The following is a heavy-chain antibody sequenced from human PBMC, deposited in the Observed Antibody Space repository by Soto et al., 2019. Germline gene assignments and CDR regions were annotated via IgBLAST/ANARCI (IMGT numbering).Heavy chain of an antibody. J-gene: IGHJ6*02. D-gene: IGHD6-13*01. CDR2: MNPNSGNT. V-gene: IGHV1-8*01. Sequence: ASVKVFCKASGYTFTSYDINWVRQATGQGLEWMGWMNPNSGNTGYAQKFQGRVTMTRNTSISTAYMELSSLRSEDTAVYYCARLRAAAYYYYGMDVWGQGTTVTVSS. CDR3: ARLRAAAYYYYGMDV. CDR1: GYTFTSYD.